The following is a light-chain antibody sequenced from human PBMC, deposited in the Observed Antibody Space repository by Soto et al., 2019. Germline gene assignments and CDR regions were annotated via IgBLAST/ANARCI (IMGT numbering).Light chain of an antibody. Sequence: IVLTQSPGTLSLSPGARVPLSCRARQSVTTRLAWYQHKPGQAPRLLMSGASSRASGVPVRFSGSGSGTDFTLTISRLEPEDFALYYCQQYGGSPITFGLGTRLEI. CDR2: GAS. J-gene: IGKJ5*01. CDR1: QSVTTR. CDR3: QQYGGSPIT. V-gene: IGKV3-20*01.